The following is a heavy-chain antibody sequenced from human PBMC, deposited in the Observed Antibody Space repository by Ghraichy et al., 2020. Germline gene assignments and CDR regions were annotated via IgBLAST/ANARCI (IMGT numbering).Heavy chain of an antibody. CDR3: ARDRIAARPGDY. CDR2: ISSSSSYI. CDR1: GFTFSSYS. J-gene: IGHJ4*02. V-gene: IGHV3-21*01. D-gene: IGHD6-6*01. Sequence: GGSLRLSCAASGFTFSSYSMNWVRQAPGKGLEWVSSISSSSSYIYYADSVKGRFTISRDNAKNSLYLQMNSLRAEDTAVYYCARDRIAARPGDYWGQGTLVTVSS.